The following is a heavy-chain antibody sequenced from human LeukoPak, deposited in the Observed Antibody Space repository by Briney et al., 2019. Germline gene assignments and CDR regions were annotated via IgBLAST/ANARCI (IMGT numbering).Heavy chain of an antibody. D-gene: IGHD1-26*01. CDR1: GYRFSNYW. V-gene: IGHV5-51*01. Sequence: GESLKISCKGSGYRFSNYWIAWVRQMSGKGLEWMGIIYPGDSETRYSPSFQGQVTISADKSISTAYLQWSSLKASDTAMYYCARRVVGATYFDYWGQGTLVTVSS. CDR3: ARRVVGATYFDY. J-gene: IGHJ4*02. CDR2: IYPGDSET.